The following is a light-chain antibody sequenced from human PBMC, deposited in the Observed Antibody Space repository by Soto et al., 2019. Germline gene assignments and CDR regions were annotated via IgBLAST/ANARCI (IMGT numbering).Light chain of an antibody. V-gene: IGKV3-20*01. CDR1: QSVTSSY. J-gene: IGKJ2*01. Sequence: TLSLSPGETGTLSCRASQSVTSSYLAWYQQKPDQAPRLLIYGASNRATGIPDRFSGSGSGTDFTLTISRLEPEDFAVYYCQQYGSSLFTFGQGTKVDIK. CDR2: GAS. CDR3: QQYGSSLFT.